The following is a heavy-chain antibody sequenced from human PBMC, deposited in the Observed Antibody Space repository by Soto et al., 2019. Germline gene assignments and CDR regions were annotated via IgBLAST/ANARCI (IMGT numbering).Heavy chain of an antibody. J-gene: IGHJ4*02. CDR1: GGIFTSYT. Sequence: QVQLVQSGAEVKKPGSSVKVSCKASGGIFTSYTISWVRQAPGQGLEWMGRSIPILDIANYAHNFQGRLTITADKSTSTAYMERSSLRSEDTAVYYCAGAGGAVTGKAFGYWGQGTLVTVSS. CDR3: AGAGGAVTGKAFGY. D-gene: IGHD6-19*01. CDR2: SIPILDIA. V-gene: IGHV1-69*02.